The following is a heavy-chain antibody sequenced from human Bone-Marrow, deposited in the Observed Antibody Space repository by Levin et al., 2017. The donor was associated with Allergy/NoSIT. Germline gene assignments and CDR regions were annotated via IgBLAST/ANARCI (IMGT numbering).Heavy chain of an antibody. Sequence: SETLSLTCSVSTGSISSSTHYWDWIRQPPGEGLEWIGSTFHSGNTYYNPSLRSRVTISVDMSKTHFSLRLSSVTAADTAIYYCARRLGGYDFLDFWGQGTLVTVSS. CDR2: TFHSGNT. V-gene: IGHV4-39*01. CDR3: ARRLGGYDFLDF. J-gene: IGHJ4*02. CDR1: TGSISSSTHY. D-gene: IGHD2/OR15-2a*01.